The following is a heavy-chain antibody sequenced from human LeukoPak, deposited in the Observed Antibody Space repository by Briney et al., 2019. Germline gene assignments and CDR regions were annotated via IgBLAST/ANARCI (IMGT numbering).Heavy chain of an antibody. J-gene: IGHJ4*02. V-gene: IGHV1-69*05. CDR1: GGTFSSYA. CDR2: IIPISGTA. CDR3: ATGLSSSSGFDY. D-gene: IGHD6-6*01. Sequence: SVKVSCKASGGTFSSYAINWVRQAPGQGLEWMGGIIPISGTADYAQKFQGRVTITTDESTSTAYTELSSLRSEDTAIYYCATGLSSSSGFDYWGQGTLVTVAS.